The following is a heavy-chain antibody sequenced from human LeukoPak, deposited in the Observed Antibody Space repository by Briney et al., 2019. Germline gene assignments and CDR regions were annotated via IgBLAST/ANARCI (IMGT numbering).Heavy chain of an antibody. CDR3: TRESESYDSSGSTFDY. CDR2: TSSSDAGT. V-gene: IGHV3-23*01. CDR1: GFTLSTYA. D-gene: IGHD3-22*01. Sequence: GGSLRLSCAASGFTLSTYAMSWVRQTPGKGLEWVAATSSSDAGTYHADSVRGRFTISRDNSKNTLYLQMNSLRAEDTAVYYCTRESESYDSSGSTFDYWGQGTLVTVSS. J-gene: IGHJ4*02.